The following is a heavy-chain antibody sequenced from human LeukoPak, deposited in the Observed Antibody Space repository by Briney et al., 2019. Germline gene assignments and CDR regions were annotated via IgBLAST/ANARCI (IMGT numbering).Heavy chain of an antibody. D-gene: IGHD2-2*01. Sequence: GGSLRLSCAASEFSVGSNYMTWVRQAPGKGLEWVSLIYSGGSTYYADSVKGRFTISRDNAKNSLYLQMNSLRAEDTAVYYCARDGVVVVPAAMNYYYYYMDVWGKGTTVTVSS. CDR3: ARDGVVVVPAAMNYYYYYMDV. J-gene: IGHJ6*03. V-gene: IGHV3-66*01. CDR1: EFSVGSNY. CDR2: IYSGGST.